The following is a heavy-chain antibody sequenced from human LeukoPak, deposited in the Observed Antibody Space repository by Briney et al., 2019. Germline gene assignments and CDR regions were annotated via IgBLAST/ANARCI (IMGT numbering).Heavy chain of an antibody. Sequence: VASVKVSCKASGYTFSVYYMQWVRQAPGQGLEWMGWINPNSGDTNYAQKFQGRVTMTRDTSISTAYMELSRLRSDDPAVYFCARDHCVSNGGYEDYYYGLDVWGRGTTVTVSS. V-gene: IGHV1-2*02. D-gene: IGHD2-2*01. J-gene: IGHJ6*02. CDR1: GYTFSVYY. CDR3: ARDHCVSNGGYEDYYYGLDV. CDR2: INPNSGDT.